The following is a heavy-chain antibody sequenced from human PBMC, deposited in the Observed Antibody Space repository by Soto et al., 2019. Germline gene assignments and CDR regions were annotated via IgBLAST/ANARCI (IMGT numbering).Heavy chain of an antibody. CDR3: ARGVYLSLVRTGWFDP. Sequence: SETLSLTCTVSGTSMSGHFWSWMRQPPGRGLEWIGYGYYSGSTLYNPSLKSRVTISLDTSKNHFSLRLNSVTSADTAVYYCARGVYLSLVRTGWFDPWGQGTLVTVSS. V-gene: IGHV4-59*11. J-gene: IGHJ5*02. CDR2: GYYSGST. CDR1: GTSMSGHF. D-gene: IGHD3-10*01.